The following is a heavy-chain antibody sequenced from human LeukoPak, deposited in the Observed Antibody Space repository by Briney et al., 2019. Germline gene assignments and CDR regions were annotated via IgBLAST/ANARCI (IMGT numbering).Heavy chain of an antibody. CDR2: IYYSGST. Sequence: SETLSLTCTVSGGSISSYYWSWIRQPPGKGLEWIGYIYYSGSTNYNPSLKSRVTISVDTSKNQFSLKLSSVTAADTAVYYCARGVDEILTGEYYFDYWGQGTLVTVSS. D-gene: IGHD3-9*01. J-gene: IGHJ4*02. CDR3: ARGVDEILTGEYYFDY. V-gene: IGHV4-59*01. CDR1: GGSISSYY.